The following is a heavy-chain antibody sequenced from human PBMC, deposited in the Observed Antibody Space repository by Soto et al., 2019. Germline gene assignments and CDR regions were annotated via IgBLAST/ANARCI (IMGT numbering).Heavy chain of an antibody. V-gene: IGHV4-34*01. D-gene: IGHD2-8*01. CDR1: GGSFSGYY. CDR3: ARGGGLMHLFDN. Sequence: SETLSLTCAVYGGSFSGYYWSWIRQPPGKGLEWIGEINHSGSTNYNPSLKSRVTISVDTSKNQFSLKLSSVTAADTAVYYCARGGGLMHLFDNWGQGTLVTVSS. CDR2: INHSGST. J-gene: IGHJ4*02.